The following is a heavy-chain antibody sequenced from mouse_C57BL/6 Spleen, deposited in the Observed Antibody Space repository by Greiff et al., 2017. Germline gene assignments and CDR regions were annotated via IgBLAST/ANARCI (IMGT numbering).Heavy chain of an antibody. Sequence: QVQLQQSGAELARPGASVTLSCKASGYTFTSYGISWVKQRTGQGLEWIGEIYPRSGNTYYNEKFKGKATLTADKSSSTAYMELRSLTSADSAVYFCARDYSNYRYYFDYWGQGTTLTVSS. CDR1: GYTFTSYG. CDR3: ARDYSNYRYYFDY. D-gene: IGHD2-5*01. J-gene: IGHJ2*01. CDR2: IYPRSGNT. V-gene: IGHV1-81*01.